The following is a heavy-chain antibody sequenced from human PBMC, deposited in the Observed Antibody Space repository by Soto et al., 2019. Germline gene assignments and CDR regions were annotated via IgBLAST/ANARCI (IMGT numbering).Heavy chain of an antibody. V-gene: IGHV2-5*02. CDR2: IYWDDDQ. CDR1: SFSISSGYY. D-gene: IGHD7-27*01. Sequence: TLSLTCAVSSFSISSGYYWGWVRQPPGKALEWLALIYWDDDQRYSPSLQSRLAITKDTSKNQVVLTVTNMHPVDTATYYCAHRPQPQNGGFDYWGQGTLVTVSS. CDR3: AHRPQPQNGGFDY. J-gene: IGHJ4*02.